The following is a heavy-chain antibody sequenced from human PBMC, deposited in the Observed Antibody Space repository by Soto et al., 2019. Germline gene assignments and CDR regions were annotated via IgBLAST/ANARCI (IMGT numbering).Heavy chain of an antibody. Sequence: PGGSLRLSCAASGFTFSSYAMSWVRRAPGKGLEWVSVISGSGGSTYYADSVKGRFTISRDNSKNTLYLQMNSLRAEDTAVYYCAKDQLAVAGLNWFDPWGQGTLVTVSS. CDR2: ISGSGGST. V-gene: IGHV3-23*01. D-gene: IGHD6-19*01. CDR3: AKDQLAVAGLNWFDP. J-gene: IGHJ5*02. CDR1: GFTFSSYA.